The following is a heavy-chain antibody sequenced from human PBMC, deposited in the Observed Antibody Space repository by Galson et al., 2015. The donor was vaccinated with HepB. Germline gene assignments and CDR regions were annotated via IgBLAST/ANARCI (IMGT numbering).Heavy chain of an antibody. V-gene: IGHV3-30-3*02. CDR3: ANEVRYSSGCYAFYGMDV. CDR1: GFTFSSYA. Sequence: SLRLSCAASGFTFSSYAMHWVRQAPGKGLEWVAVISYDGSNKYYADSVKGRFTISRDNSKNTLYLQMNSLRAEDTAVYYCANEVRYSSGCYAFYGMDVWGQGTTVTVSS. J-gene: IGHJ6*02. D-gene: IGHD6-19*01. CDR2: ISYDGSNK.